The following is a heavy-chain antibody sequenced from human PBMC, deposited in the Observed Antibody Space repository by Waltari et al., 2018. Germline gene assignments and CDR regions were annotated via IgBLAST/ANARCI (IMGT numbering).Heavy chain of an antibody. CDR3: ARAGLLGAFDV. D-gene: IGHD2-15*01. J-gene: IGHJ3*01. Sequence: EVQLVESGGGLVQPGGSLTLSCAASGSTFSRAWIHWVRQFPGKGLMWVSRINNDGSSTVYADSVKGRFTISRDDAKNTVSLQMNNLSAEDTALYYCARAGLLGAFDVWGQGTMVTVSS. CDR1: GSTFSRAW. V-gene: IGHV3-74*03. CDR2: INNDGSST.